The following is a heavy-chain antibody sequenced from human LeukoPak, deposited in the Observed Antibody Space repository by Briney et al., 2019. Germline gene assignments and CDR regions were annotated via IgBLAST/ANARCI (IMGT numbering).Heavy chain of an antibody. Sequence: GGSLRLSCAASGFTFSNAWMSWVRQAPGKGLEWVGRIKSKTDGGTTDYAAPVKGRFTISRDDSKNTLYLQMNSLKTEDTAVYYCPTEGLLLPRYYYGMDVWGQGTTVTVSS. D-gene: IGHD3-22*01. CDR1: GFTFSNAW. CDR3: PTEGLLLPRYYYGMDV. CDR2: IKSKTDGGTT. J-gene: IGHJ6*02. V-gene: IGHV3-15*01.